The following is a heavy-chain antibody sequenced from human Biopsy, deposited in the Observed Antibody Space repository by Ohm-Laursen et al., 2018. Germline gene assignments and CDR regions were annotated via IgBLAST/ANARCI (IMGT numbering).Heavy chain of an antibody. D-gene: IGHD2-2*01. Sequence: SVKDSCKAPTGTFNSYGIIWVRQAPGQGLEWMGRIIPILRTTAYAQTFLGRVTITADSPTSTVDMELTSLTSDDTAVYFCAREAIGYQLPCDDWGQGTLVTGSS. CDR2: IIPILRTT. CDR3: AREAIGYQLPCDD. J-gene: IGHJ4*02. V-gene: IGHV1-69*11. CDR1: TGTFNSYG.